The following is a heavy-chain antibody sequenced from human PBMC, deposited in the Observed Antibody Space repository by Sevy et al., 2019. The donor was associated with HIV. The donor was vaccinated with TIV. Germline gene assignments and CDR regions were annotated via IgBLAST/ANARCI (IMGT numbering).Heavy chain of an antibody. Sequence: GGSLRLSCAASGFTFSSYWMSWVRQAPGKGLEWVANIKQEGSEKYYVDPVKGRFTISRDNAKNSLYLQMNSLRAEDTAVYYCARDMPYGIGATMFDYWGQGTLVTVSS. V-gene: IGHV3-7*01. D-gene: IGHD5-12*01. CDR2: IKQEGSEK. J-gene: IGHJ4*02. CDR1: GFTFSSYW. CDR3: ARDMPYGIGATMFDY.